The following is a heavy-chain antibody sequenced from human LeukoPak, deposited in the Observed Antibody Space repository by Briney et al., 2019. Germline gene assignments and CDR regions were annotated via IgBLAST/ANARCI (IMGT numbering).Heavy chain of an antibody. J-gene: IGHJ4*02. D-gene: IGHD6-19*01. CDR2: IIPIFGTA. V-gene: IGHV1-69*05. CDR1: GGTFSSYA. Sequence: ASVKVSCKASGGTFSSYAISWVRQAPGQGLEWMGGIIPIFGTANYAQKFQGRVTITTDESTSTAYMELSSLRSEDTAVYYSARDLAVAGIFDYWGQGTLVTVSS. CDR3: ARDLAVAGIFDY.